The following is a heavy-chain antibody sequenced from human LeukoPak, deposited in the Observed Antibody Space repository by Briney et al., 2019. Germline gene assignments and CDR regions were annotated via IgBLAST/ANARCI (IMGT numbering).Heavy chain of an antibody. Sequence: SETLSLTCAVYGGFLRCYYCSWIRPPPGKGLAGIGEINHSGSPNYNPPLKSRVTISVDTSKNQFSLKLSSVTAADTAVYYCARGIRGDYWGQGTLVTVSS. D-gene: IGHD3-10*01. J-gene: IGHJ4*02. V-gene: IGHV4-34*01. CDR2: INHSGSP. CDR1: GGFLRCYY. CDR3: ARGIRGDY.